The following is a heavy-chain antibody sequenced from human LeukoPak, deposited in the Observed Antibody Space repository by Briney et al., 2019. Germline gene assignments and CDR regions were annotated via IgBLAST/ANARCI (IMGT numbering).Heavy chain of an antibody. V-gene: IGHV3-30*18. CDR1: GLNYNDAW. Sequence: PGGSLRLSCAVFGLNYNDAWTSWVRQAPGKGLEWVAVISYDGSRKYYADSVKGRFTISRDNSKSTLYLQMNSLRAEDTAVYYCAKDLAGSGSYSFDYWGQGTLVTVSS. D-gene: IGHD1-26*01. CDR3: AKDLAGSGSYSFDY. J-gene: IGHJ4*02. CDR2: ISYDGSRK.